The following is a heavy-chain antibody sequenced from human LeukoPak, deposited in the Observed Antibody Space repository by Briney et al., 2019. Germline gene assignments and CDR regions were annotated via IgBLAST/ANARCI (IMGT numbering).Heavy chain of an antibody. J-gene: IGHJ4*02. CDR1: GFTFSNFA. CDR2: ISGSGTSI. D-gene: IGHD2-15*01. V-gene: IGHV3-23*01. CDR3: ATSARTYIGSSLDY. Sequence: GGSLRLSCAASGFTFSNFAVVWVRQAPGKGLEWVCAISGSGTSIYYADSVRGRFTISRDNSKSTVSLQMNSLRAEDTALYYCATSARTYIGSSLDYWGQGTLVTVSS.